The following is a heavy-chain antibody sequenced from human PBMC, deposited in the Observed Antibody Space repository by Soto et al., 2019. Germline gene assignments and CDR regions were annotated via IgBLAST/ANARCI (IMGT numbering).Heavy chain of an antibody. CDR1: GFTFSNYG. CDR2: IWYDGSNK. Sequence: QVQLVESGGGVVQPGRSLRLSCAASGFTFSNYGMHWVRQAPGKGLEWVAVIWYDGSNKYYADSVKGRFTISRDNSKNTLYLQMNSLRAEDTAVYYCARDFPLGGYYFDYWGQGTLVTVSP. V-gene: IGHV3-33*01. CDR3: ARDFPLGGYYFDY. D-gene: IGHD1-26*01. J-gene: IGHJ4*02.